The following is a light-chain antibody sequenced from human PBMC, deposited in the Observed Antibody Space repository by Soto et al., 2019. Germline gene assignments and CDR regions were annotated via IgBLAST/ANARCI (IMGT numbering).Light chain of an antibody. CDR1: HSVDIY. CDR3: QQRKFWPPLT. Sequence: EVVLTQSPVTLALSPGERATLSCRTSHSVDIYLAWYQQKAGQAPRLLIYDASNRATGIPARFSGSGSGTDFTLTISSLEPEDFAVYYCQQRKFWPPLTFGGGTKVVLK. CDR2: DAS. J-gene: IGKJ4*01. V-gene: IGKV3-11*01.